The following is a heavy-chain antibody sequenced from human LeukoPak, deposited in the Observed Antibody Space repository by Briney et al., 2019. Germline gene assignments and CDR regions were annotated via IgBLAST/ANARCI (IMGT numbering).Heavy chain of an antibody. CDR1: GGSISSSSYY. CDR2: IYYSGST. CDR3: ARPPAYDSSGYYDY. Sequence: SETLSLTCTVSGGSISSSSYYWGWIRQPPGKGLEWIGSIYYSGSTYYHPYLKSRVTISVDTSKNQFSLKLSSVTAADTAVYYCARPPAYDSSGYYDYWGQGTLVTVSS. D-gene: IGHD3-22*01. J-gene: IGHJ4*02. V-gene: IGHV4-39*01.